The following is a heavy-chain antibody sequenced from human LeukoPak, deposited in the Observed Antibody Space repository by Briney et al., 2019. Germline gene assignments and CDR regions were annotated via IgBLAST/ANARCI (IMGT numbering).Heavy chain of an antibody. CDR1: GFTFSSYA. J-gene: IGHJ4*02. CDR3: ARVTIAVAGTDY. Sequence: PGGSLRLSCAASGFTFSSYAMHWVRQAPGKGLEWVAVISYDGSNKYYADSVKGRFTISRDNSKNTLYLQMNSLRAEDTAVYYCARVTIAVAGTDYWGQGTLVTVSS. V-gene: IGHV3-30*04. CDR2: ISYDGSNK. D-gene: IGHD6-19*01.